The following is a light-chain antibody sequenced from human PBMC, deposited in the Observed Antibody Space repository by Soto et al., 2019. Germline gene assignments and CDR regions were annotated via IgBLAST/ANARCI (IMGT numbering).Light chain of an antibody. Sequence: EIVLTQSPGTLSLSPGERATLSCRASQSVSSSYLAWYQQKPGQAPSLLIYGASSRATGIPDRFSGSGSGTDFTFTISRLEPEDFAVYYCQQYGSSRVTFGQGTKVEIK. CDR3: QQYGSSRVT. V-gene: IGKV3-20*01. CDR1: QSVSSSY. J-gene: IGKJ1*01. CDR2: GAS.